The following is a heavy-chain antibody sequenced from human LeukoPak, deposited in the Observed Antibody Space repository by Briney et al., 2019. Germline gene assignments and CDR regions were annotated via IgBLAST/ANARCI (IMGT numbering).Heavy chain of an antibody. CDR3: AISQDSSSWYNFQH. V-gene: IGHV4-31*03. J-gene: IGHJ1*01. D-gene: IGHD6-13*01. CDR2: IYYSGST. CDR1: GDSISSGGYY. Sequence: PSETLSLTCTVSGDSISSGGYYWSWIRQHPGKGLEWIGYIYYSGSTYYNPSLKSRVTISVDTSKNQFSLKLSSVTAADTAVYYCAISQDSSSWYNFQHWGQGTLVTVSS.